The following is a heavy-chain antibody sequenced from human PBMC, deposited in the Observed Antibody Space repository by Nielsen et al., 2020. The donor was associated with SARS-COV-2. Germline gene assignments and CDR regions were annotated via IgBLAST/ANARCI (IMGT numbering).Heavy chain of an antibody. D-gene: IGHD3-10*01. CDR1: DGSISSSTYY. J-gene: IGHJ6*02. CDR3: ASTSFSSWVWFGESYGMDV. V-gene: IGHV4-39*07. Sequence: SETLSLTCIVSDGSISSSTYYWGWIRQPPGKGLEWIGSFFYSGSTYYNPSLRSRVTISVDTSKNQFSLKLSSVTAADTAVYYCASTSFSSWVWFGESYGMDVWGQGTTVTVSS. CDR2: FFYSGST.